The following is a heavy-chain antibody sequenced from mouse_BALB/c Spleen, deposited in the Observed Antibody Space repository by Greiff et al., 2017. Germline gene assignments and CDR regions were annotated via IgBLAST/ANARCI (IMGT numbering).Heavy chain of an antibody. J-gene: IGHJ1*01. V-gene: IGHV2-2*02. CDR3: ARNSNWYFDV. CDR1: GFSLTSYG. CDR2: IWSGGST. Sequence: QVQLQQSGPGLVQPSQSLSITCTVSGFSLTSYGVHWVRQSPGKGLEWLGVIWSGGSTDYNAAFISRLSISKDNSKSQVFFKMNSLQANDTAIYSCARNSNWYFDVWGAGTTVTVSS.